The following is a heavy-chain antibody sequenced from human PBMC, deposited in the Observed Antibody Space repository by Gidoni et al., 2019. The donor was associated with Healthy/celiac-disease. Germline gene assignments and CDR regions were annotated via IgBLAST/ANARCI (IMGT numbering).Heavy chain of an antibody. CDR1: GFTFTSYG. Sequence: QVQLVESGGGVVQPGRSLRLSCAAPGFTFTSYGMPWVRQAPGKGLEWVAVISYDGSNKYYADSVKGRFTISRDNSKNTLYLQMNSLRAEDTAVYYCAKDPYGGPNYYYYGMDVWGQGTTVTVSS. V-gene: IGHV3-30*18. D-gene: IGHD4-17*01. CDR3: AKDPYGGPNYYYYGMDV. J-gene: IGHJ6*02. CDR2: ISYDGSNK.